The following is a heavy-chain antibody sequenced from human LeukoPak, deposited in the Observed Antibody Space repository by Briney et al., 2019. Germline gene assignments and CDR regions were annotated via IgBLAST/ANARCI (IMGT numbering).Heavy chain of an antibody. J-gene: IGHJ6*03. D-gene: IGHD1-26*01. CDR3: ARDGGGATRPYYYYMDV. V-gene: IGHV1-8*03. CDR2: MNPNSGNT. Sequence: ASVKVSCKASGYTFTSYDINWVRQATGQGLEWMGWMNPNSGNTGYAQKFQGRVTITRNTSISTAYMELSSLRSEDMAVYYCARDGGGATRPYYYYMDVWGKGTTVTVSS. CDR1: GYTFTSYD.